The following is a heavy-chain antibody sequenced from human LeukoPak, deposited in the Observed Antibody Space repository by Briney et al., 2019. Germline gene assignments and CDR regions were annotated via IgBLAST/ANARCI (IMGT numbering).Heavy chain of an antibody. CDR3: GRETDFGVVTN. V-gene: IGHV4-39*02. CDR2: IYYSGST. D-gene: IGHD3-3*01. CDR1: SGSISSSSYY. Sequence: SETLSLTCTVSSGSISSSSYYWGWIRQPPGRGLEWIGSIYYSGSTYYNPSLKSPVTISVDTSKNQFSLQLNSMTPEDTAVYYCGRETDFGVVTNWGQGTLVTVSS. J-gene: IGHJ4*02.